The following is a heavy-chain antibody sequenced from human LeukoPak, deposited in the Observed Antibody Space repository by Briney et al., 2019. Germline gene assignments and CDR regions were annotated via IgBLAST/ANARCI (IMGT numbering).Heavy chain of an antibody. Sequence: SETLSPTCTVSGGSISSGGYYWSWIRQPPGKGLEWIGYIYHSGSTYYNPSLKSRVTISVDRSKNQFSLKLSSVTAADTAVYYCARALQQLVFLFDYWGQGTLVTVSS. CDR1: GGSISSGGYY. V-gene: IGHV4-30-2*01. J-gene: IGHJ4*02. CDR2: IYHSGST. D-gene: IGHD6-13*01. CDR3: ARALQQLVFLFDY.